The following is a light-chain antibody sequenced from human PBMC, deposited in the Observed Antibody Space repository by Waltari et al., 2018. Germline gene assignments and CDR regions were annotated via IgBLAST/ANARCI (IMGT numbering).Light chain of an antibody. CDR1: QSVLYSSNNKNY. CDR2: WAS. J-gene: IGKJ1*01. CDR3: QQYYSNPQT. Sequence: DFVMTQSPDSLAVSLGERATINCKSSQSVLYSSNNKNYLAWYQQKPGQPPKLLIYWASTRESGVPDRFSGCGSGTDFTLTISSLQAEDVAVYYCQQYYSNPQTFGQGTKVEIK. V-gene: IGKV4-1*01.